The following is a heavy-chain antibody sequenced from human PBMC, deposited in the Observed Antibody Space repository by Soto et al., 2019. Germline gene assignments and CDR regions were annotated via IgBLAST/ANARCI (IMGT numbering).Heavy chain of an antibody. V-gene: IGHV5-51*01. Sequence: GESLKISCKGSGYTFTDYWIGWVRQLPGKGLEWMGIIYPGDSYTNYSPSFQGHVTISADKSISTAYLQWSSLKASDTAMYYCAGSESYCSGGSCYSVRGFNYYYYGMDVWGQGTTVTVSS. D-gene: IGHD2-15*01. CDR3: AGSESYCSGGSCYSVRGFNYYYYGMDV. CDR2: IYPGDSYT. J-gene: IGHJ6*02. CDR1: GYTFTDYW.